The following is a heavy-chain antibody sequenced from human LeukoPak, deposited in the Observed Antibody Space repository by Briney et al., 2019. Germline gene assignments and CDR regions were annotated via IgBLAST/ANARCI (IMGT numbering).Heavy chain of an antibody. D-gene: IGHD1-26*01. J-gene: IGHJ4*02. CDR3: ARQGGWSYYPYFDY. V-gene: IGHV4-4*09. CDR1: GGSISSHY. CDR2: IYTSRIT. Sequence: SETLSLTCTVSGGSISSHYWSWIRQPPGKGLEWIGYIYTSRITNYNPSLKSRVPISVDTSKNQFSLKLSSVTAADTAVYYCARQGGWSYYPYFDYWGQGTLVTVSS.